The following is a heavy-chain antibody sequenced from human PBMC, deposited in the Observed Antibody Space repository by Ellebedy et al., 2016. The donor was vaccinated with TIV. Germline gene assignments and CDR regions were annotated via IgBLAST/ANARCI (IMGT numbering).Heavy chain of an antibody. V-gene: IGHV3-7*01. Sequence: GESLKISCAASGFTLSSYRMTWVRQAPGKGLEWVANIRQDGSRVNYVDPVKGRFTISRDNAKNSLHLQMNDQRAEYTAVYYCARDSGSGAFDIWGQGTLVTVSS. D-gene: IGHD3-10*01. J-gene: IGHJ3*02. CDR3: ARDSGSGAFDI. CDR1: GFTLSSYR. CDR2: IRQDGSRV.